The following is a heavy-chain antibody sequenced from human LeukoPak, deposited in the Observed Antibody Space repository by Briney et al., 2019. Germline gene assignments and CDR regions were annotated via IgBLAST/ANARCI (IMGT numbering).Heavy chain of an antibody. V-gene: IGHV3-21*04. D-gene: IGHD6-19*01. Sequence: GGSLRLSCAASGFTFISYNMNWVRQAPGKGLEWVSSISSSSSSYKYYADSVKGRFTISRDNSKNTLYLRMNSLRAEDTAVYYCARDLGLSGIGYWGQGTLVTVSS. J-gene: IGHJ4*02. CDR2: ISSSSSSYK. CDR3: ARDLGLSGIGY. CDR1: GFTFISYN.